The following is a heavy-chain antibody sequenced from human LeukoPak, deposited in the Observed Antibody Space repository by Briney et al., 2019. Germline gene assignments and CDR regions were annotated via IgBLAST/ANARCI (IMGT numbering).Heavy chain of an antibody. V-gene: IGHV4-34*01. CDR2: INHSGST. J-gene: IGHJ4*02. D-gene: IGHD3-10*01. CDR3: ARHHLLWFGELLPYYFDY. CDR1: GGSFSGYY. Sequence: SETLSLTCAVYGGSFSGYYWSWIRQPPGKGLEWIGEINHSGSTNYNPSLKSRVTISVDTSKNQFSLKLSSVTAADTAVYYCARHHLLWFGELLPYYFDYWGQGTLVTVSS.